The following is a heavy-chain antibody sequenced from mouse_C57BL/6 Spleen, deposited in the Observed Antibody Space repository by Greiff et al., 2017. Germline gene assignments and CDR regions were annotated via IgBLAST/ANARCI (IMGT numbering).Heavy chain of an antibody. CDR2: ISYDGSN. Sequence: VQLQQSGPGLVKPSQSLSLTCSVTGYSITSGYYWNWIRQFPGNKLEWMGYISYDGSNNYNPSLKNRISITRDTSKNQFFLKLNSVTTEDTATYYCARGPPPLRYWYFDVWGTGTTVTVSS. CDR3: ARGPPPLRYWYFDV. J-gene: IGHJ1*03. V-gene: IGHV3-6*01. CDR1: GYSITSGYY.